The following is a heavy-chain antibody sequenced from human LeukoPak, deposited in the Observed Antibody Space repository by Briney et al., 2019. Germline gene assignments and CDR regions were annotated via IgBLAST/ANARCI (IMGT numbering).Heavy chain of an antibody. V-gene: IGHV3-7*01. D-gene: IGHD3-10*01. CDR3: AKELPTGTDYFDY. CDR1: GFTFSSYW. Sequence: GGSLRLSCAASGFTFSSYWMGWVRQAPGKGLEWVANIKQDGTETYYDDSVKGRFTISRDNAKKSLYLQMDSLRAEDTAVYYCAKELPTGTDYFDYWGQGTLVIVSS. J-gene: IGHJ4*02. CDR2: IKQDGTET.